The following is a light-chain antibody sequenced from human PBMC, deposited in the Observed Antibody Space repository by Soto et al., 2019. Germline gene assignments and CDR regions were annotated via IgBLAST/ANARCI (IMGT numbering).Light chain of an antibody. CDR2: AAS. V-gene: IGKV3-15*01. Sequence: IVMTQSPATLSVSPGERATLSCRASQRVSSDLAWSQQKPGQAPRLLIFAASTRATGIPARFSGSGSGTDFTLTISSLQSEDFALYYCQQYNDWPWTFGQGTKVEIK. CDR3: QQYNDWPWT. J-gene: IGKJ1*01. CDR1: QRVSSD.